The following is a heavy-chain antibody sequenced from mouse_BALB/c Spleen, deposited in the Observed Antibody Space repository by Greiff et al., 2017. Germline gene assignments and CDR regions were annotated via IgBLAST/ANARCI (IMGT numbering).Heavy chain of an antibody. CDR1: GYTFTSYW. J-gene: IGHJ4*01. D-gene: IGHD2-1*01. CDR3: ASNGNYAYAMDY. CDR2: IYPGDGDT. Sequence: SGAELARPGASVKLSCKASGYTFTSYWMQWVKQRPGQGLEWIGAIYPGDGDTRYTQKFKGKATLTADKSSSTAYMQLSSLASEDSAVYYCASNGNYAYAMDYWGQGTSVTVSS. V-gene: IGHV1-87*01.